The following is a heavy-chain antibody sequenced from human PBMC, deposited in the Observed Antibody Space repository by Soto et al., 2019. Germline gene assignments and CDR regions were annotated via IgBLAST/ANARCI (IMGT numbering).Heavy chain of an antibody. V-gene: IGHV3-30*03. J-gene: IGHJ6*02. CDR3: ATDRLVRFCYYGMDV. D-gene: IGHD3-3*01. Sequence: QVQLVESGGGVVQPGRSLRLSCAASGFTFSSYGMHWDRQAPGKGLEWVAVISYDGSNKYYADSVKGRFTISRDNSKNTLYLQMNSLRAEDTAVYYCATDRLVRFCYYGMDVWGQGTTVTVSS. CDR1: GFTFSSYG. CDR2: ISYDGSNK.